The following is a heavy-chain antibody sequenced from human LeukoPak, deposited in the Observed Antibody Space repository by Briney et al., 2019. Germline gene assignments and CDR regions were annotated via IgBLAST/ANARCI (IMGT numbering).Heavy chain of an antibody. CDR2: IYYSGCT. Sequence: PSETLSLTCTVSGGSVSSGRYYWSWIRQPPGKGLEWIGYIYYSGCTNYNPSLKSRVTISVDTSKNQFSLKLTSVTAADTAVYYCARHGGTHKSDYFDYWGQGTLVTVSS. CDR1: GGSVSSGRYY. V-gene: IGHV4-61*01. J-gene: IGHJ4*02. D-gene: IGHD3-16*01. CDR3: ARHGGTHKSDYFDY.